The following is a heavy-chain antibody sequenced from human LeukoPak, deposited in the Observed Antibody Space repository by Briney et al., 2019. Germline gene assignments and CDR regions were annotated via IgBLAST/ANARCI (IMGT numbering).Heavy chain of an antibody. CDR3: AREGLVTTGVRYGMDV. CDR1: GFTFSRYG. CDR2: ISSSSSYI. V-gene: IGHV3-21*01. D-gene: IGHD2-21*02. J-gene: IGHJ6*02. Sequence: KTGGSLRLSCSASGFTFSRYGMHWVRQAPGKGLEWVSSISSSSSYIYYADSVKGRFTISRDNAKNSLYLQMNSLRAEDTAVYYCAREGLVTTGVRYGMDVWGQGTTVTVSS.